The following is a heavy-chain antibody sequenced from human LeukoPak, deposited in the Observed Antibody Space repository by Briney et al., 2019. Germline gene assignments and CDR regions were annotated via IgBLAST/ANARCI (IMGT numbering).Heavy chain of an antibody. J-gene: IGHJ6*03. CDR2: MNPNSGNT. D-gene: IGHD1-26*01. Sequence: GASVKVSCKASGYTFTSYDINWVRQATGQGLEWMGWMNPNSGNTGYAQKFQGRVTITRNTSISTAYMELSSLRSEDTAVYYCARGWENSPIRWGGYYCYMDVWGKGTTVTVSS. CDR3: ARGWENSPIRWGGYYCYMDV. CDR1: GYTFTSYD. V-gene: IGHV1-8*03.